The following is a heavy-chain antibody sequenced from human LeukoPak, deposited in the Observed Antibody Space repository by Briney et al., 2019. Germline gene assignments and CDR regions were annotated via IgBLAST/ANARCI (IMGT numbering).Heavy chain of an antibody. CDR1: GYTFTGYY. J-gene: IGHJ4*02. CDR2: INPNSGGT. V-gene: IGHV1-2*02. D-gene: IGHD6-19*01. Sequence: GASVTVSFKASGYTFTGYYMHWVRPAPGQGLEWVGWINPNSGGTNYAQKFQGRVTMTRDTSISTAYMELSRLRSDDTAVYYCAREGVAQWLAIDHFDYWGQGTLVTVSS. CDR3: AREGVAQWLAIDHFDY.